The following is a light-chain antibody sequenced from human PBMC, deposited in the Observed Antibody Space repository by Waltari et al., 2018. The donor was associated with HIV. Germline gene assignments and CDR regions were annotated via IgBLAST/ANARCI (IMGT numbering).Light chain of an antibody. V-gene: IGLV1-51*01. CDR2: DND. J-gene: IGLJ3*02. CDR3: GTWDNSLNTWV. CDR1: GSNIGNNY. Sequence: QSVLTQPPSVSAAPGQRVTISCSGSGSNIGNNYVSWYQQLPGTAPKPLNYDNDKRPSGIPARFSGSKSGTSATLGITGLQTGDEAHYYCGTWDNSLNTWVFGGGTKLTVL.